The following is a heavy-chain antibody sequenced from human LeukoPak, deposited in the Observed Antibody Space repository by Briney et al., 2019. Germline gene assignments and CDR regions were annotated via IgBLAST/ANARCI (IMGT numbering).Heavy chain of an antibody. V-gene: IGHV4-31*03. CDR3: ATRPYTGGVAGFDY. J-gene: IGHJ4*02. Sequence: SQTLSLTCTVSGGSISSGGYYWSWIRQHPGKGLEWIGYIYYSGSTYYNPSLKSRVTISVDTSKNQFSLKLSSVTAADTAVYYCATRPYTGGVAGFDYWGQGTLVTVSS. CDR1: GGSISSGGYY. CDR2: IYYSGST. D-gene: IGHD3-16*01.